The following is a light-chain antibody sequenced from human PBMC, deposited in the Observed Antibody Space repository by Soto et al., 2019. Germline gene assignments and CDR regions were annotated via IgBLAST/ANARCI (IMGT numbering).Light chain of an antibody. CDR3: QQYNNWPPT. CDR1: QSVSSN. V-gene: IGKV3-15*01. Sequence: EIVMTQSPATLSVSPGDRATLSCRASQSVSSNLAWYQQKPGQAPRLLIYGASTRATGIPARFSGSGSGTEFTLTISSLQSEDFAVYYCQQYNNWPPTFGHGTKVDIK. J-gene: IGKJ3*01. CDR2: GAS.